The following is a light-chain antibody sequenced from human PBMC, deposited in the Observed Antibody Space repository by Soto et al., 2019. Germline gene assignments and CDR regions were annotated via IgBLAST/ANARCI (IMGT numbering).Light chain of an antibody. J-gene: IGLJ3*02. CDR2: DVS. CDR1: SSDVGGYNY. CDR3: SSYTSRSTLGV. V-gene: IGLV2-14*01. Sequence: QSALTQPASVSGSPGQSITISCTGTSSDVGGYNYVAWYQQHPGKAPKLMIYDVSNRPSGVSNRFSGSKSGNTASLTISGLQAEDEADYSCSSYTSRSTLGVFGGGTQLTVL.